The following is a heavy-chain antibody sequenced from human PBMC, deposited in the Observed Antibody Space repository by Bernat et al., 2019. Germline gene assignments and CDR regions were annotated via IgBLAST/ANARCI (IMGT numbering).Heavy chain of an antibody. CDR3: ARGPLGVATIFHYYYYMDV. CDR1: GFTFSSYG. V-gene: IGHV3-33*01. Sequence: QVQLVESGGGVVQPGRSLRLSCAASGFTFSSYGMHWVRQAPGKGLEWVAVIWYDGSNKYYADSVKGRFTISRDNSKNTLYLQMNSLRAKDTAVYYCARGPLGVATIFHYYYYMDVWGKGTTVTVSS. CDR2: IWYDGSNK. D-gene: IGHD5-12*01. J-gene: IGHJ6*03.